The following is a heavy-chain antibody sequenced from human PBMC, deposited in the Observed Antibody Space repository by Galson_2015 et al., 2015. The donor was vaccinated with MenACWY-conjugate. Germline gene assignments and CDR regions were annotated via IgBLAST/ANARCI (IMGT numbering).Heavy chain of an antibody. CDR1: GFTFSSYA. CDR3: ASTVTTLMYYFDY. V-gene: IGHV3-23*01. CDR2: ISGSGGST. J-gene: IGHJ4*02. D-gene: IGHD4-17*01. Sequence: SLRLSCAASGFTFSSYAMSWVRQAPGKGLEWVSAISGSGGSTYYADSVKGRFTISRDNSKNTLYLQMNSLRAEDTAVYYCASTVTTLMYYFDYWGQGTLVTVSS.